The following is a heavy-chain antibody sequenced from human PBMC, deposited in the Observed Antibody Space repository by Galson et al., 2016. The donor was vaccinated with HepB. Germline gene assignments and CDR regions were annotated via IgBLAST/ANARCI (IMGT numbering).Heavy chain of an antibody. CDR3: SREMTGSYFD. V-gene: IGHV3-30*04. J-gene: IGHJ4*02. CDR1: GFRFGTYA. CDR2: ISNDGNNK. Sequence: SLRLSCAASGFRFGTYAMHWVRQAPGKGLEWVAGISNDGNNKYYIDSAKGRFTISRDNAKNSLYLQMNGLRVDETAVYYCSREMTGSYFDWGQGTLVTVSS. D-gene: IGHD3-10*01.